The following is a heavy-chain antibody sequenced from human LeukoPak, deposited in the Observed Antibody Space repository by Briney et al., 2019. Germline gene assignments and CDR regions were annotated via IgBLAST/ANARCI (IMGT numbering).Heavy chain of an antibody. V-gene: IGHV3-11*04. CDR2: IINSGSTM. D-gene: IGHD3-10*01. J-gene: IGHJ4*02. CDR1: AFIFNNYY. Sequence: GGSLRLSCAASAFIFNNYYMSWIRQAPEKGLECVSYIINSGSTMFYADSVKGRFTISRDNAKNSLYLQMDSLRAEDTAVYYCARVGRSGGVFDSWGQGTLVTVSS. CDR3: ARVGRSGGVFDS.